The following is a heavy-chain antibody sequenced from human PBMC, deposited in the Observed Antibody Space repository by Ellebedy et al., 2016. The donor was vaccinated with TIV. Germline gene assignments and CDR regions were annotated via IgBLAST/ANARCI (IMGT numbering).Heavy chain of an antibody. CDR1: GFTFSSYA. J-gene: IGHJ4*02. CDR3: AKDPYGDYEFDY. CDR2: ISGSGGST. Sequence: GGSLRLXCAASGFTFSSYAMSWVRQAPGKGLEWVSAISGSGGSTYYADSVKGRFTISRDNSKNTLYLQMNSLRAEDTAVYYCAKDPYGDYEFDYWGQGTLVTVSS. D-gene: IGHD4-17*01. V-gene: IGHV3-23*01.